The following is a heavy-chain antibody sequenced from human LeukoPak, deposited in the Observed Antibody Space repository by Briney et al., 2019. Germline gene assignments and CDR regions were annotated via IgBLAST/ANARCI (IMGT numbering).Heavy chain of an antibody. CDR2: IYTSGST. CDR3: ARVPSGYDGRSEYFDY. D-gene: IGHD5-12*01. V-gene: IGHV4-61*02. CDR1: GGSISSGSYY. Sequence: SQTLSLTCTVSGGSISSGSYYWSWIRQPAGKGLEWIGRIYTSGSTNYNPSLKSRVTISVDTSKNQFSLKLSSVTAADTAVYYCARVPSGYDGRSEYFDYWGQGTLVTVSS. J-gene: IGHJ4*02.